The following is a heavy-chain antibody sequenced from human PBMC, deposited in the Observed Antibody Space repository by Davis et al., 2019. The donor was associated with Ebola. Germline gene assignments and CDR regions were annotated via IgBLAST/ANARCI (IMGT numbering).Heavy chain of an antibody. CDR3: ARGRTGDDAFDI. D-gene: IGHD7-27*01. V-gene: IGHV5-51*01. CDR1: AYSFTTYW. J-gene: IGHJ3*02. CDR2: IYPGGSDT. Sequence: GESLKISCNGSAYSFTTYWIGWVRQMPGKGLEWMGIIYPGGSDTIYSPSFEGHVTISADKSVNTAYLQWNSLKASDTAMYYCARGRTGDDAFDIWGQGTMVTVSS.